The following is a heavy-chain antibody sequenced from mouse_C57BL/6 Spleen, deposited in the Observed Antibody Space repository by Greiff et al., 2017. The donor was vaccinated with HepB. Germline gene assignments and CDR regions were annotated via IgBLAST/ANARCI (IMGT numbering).Heavy chain of an antibody. D-gene: IGHD1-1*01. CDR3: AYCCCSSFPFAY. V-gene: IGHV1-52*01. CDR2: IDPSDSET. CDR1: GYTFTSYW. Sequence: VQLQQPGAELVRPGSSVKLSCKASGYTFTSYWMHWVKQRPIQGLEWIGNIDPSDSETHYNQKFKDKATLTVDKSSSTAYMQLSSLTSEDSAVYYCAYCCCSSFPFAYCGQGTLGTVSA. J-gene: IGHJ3*01.